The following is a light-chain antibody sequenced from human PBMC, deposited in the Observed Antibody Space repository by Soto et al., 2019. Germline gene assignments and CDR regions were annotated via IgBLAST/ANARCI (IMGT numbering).Light chain of an antibody. J-gene: IGKJ2*01. CDR2: WAS. V-gene: IGKV4-1*01. CDR3: QQSYSTPAS. Sequence: DIVMTQSPDSLAVSLGERATINCKSSQSVLYSSNNKNYLAWYQQKPGQPPKLLIDWASTRESGVPDRFSGSGSGTDFTLTISSLQAEYVAFYYCQQSYSTPASFGQGTKLEIK. CDR1: QSVLYSSNNKNY.